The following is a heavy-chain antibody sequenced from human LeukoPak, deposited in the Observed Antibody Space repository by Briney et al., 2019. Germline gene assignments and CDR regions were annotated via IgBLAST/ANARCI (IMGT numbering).Heavy chain of an antibody. J-gene: IGHJ4*02. Sequence: GGSLRLSCAASGFIFSSYAMSWVRQAPGKGLEWVSTISGSGGSTYYADSVKGRFTISRDNSKNTVYLQMNSLRAEDTAVYYCAKSRSWINDVCHGDFDYWGQGTLVTVSS. CDR1: GFIFSSYA. CDR3: AKSRSWINDVCHGDFDY. D-gene: IGHD2-8*01. CDR2: ISGSGGST. V-gene: IGHV3-23*01.